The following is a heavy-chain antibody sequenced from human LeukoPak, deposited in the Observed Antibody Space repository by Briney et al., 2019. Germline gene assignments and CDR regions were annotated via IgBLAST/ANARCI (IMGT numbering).Heavy chain of an antibody. CDR2: IIPIFGTA. V-gene: IGHV1-69*05. J-gene: IGHJ3*02. CDR3: AGNQMATKIKDAFDI. CDR1: GGTFSSYA. Sequence: GASVKVSCKASGGTFSSYAISWVRQAPGQGLEWMGRIIPIFGTANYAQKFQGRVTITTDESTSTAYMELSSLRSEDTAVYYCAGNQMATKIKDAFDIWGQGTMVTVSS. D-gene: IGHD5-24*01.